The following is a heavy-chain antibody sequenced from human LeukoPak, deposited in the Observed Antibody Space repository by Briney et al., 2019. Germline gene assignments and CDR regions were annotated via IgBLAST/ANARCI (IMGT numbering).Heavy chain of an antibody. D-gene: IGHD1-1*01. J-gene: IGHJ4*02. Sequence: GGSPRLSCAASGFTFSSYWMSWVRQAPGKGLEWVANIKQDGSEKYYVDSVKGRFTISRDNAKNTLYLQMSSLRAEDTAVYYCARDDNWNDGRGLDDWGQGTLVTVSS. CDR3: ARDDNWNDGRGLDD. CDR1: GFTFSSYW. CDR2: IKQDGSEK. V-gene: IGHV3-7*03.